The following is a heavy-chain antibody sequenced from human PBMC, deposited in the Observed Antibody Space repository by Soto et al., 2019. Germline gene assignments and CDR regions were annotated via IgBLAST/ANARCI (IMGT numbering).Heavy chain of an antibody. D-gene: IGHD3-22*01. V-gene: IGHV1-69*13. CDR1: GDTFSSYA. Sequence: SVKVSCKASGDTFSSYAISWVRQAPGQGLEWMGGIIPIFGTANYAQKFQGRVTITADESTSTAYMELSSLRAEDTAVYYCSRDESGYRSRAVLMDVWGRGITVTLSS. CDR2: IIPIFGTA. J-gene: IGHJ6*02. CDR3: SRDESGYRSRAVLMDV.